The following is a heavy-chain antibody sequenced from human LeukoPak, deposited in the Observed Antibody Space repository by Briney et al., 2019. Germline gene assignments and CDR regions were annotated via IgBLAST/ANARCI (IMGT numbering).Heavy chain of an antibody. Sequence: GGSLRLSCAASGFSFSTTWMHWVRQAPGKGLVWVSLIRSDGSTIYADSVKGRFTISRDNAKNTLYLQTNSLRAEDTAVYYCARDWYHTLDFWGQGTMVTVSS. CDR1: GFSFSTTW. D-gene: IGHD1-14*01. CDR3: ARDWYHTLDF. CDR2: IRSDGST. J-gene: IGHJ3*01. V-gene: IGHV3-74*01.